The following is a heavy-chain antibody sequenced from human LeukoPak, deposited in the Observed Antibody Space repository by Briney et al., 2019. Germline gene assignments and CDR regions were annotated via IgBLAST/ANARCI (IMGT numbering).Heavy chain of an antibody. D-gene: IGHD5-18*01. Sequence: GGSLRLSCAASGFTFSSYSMNWVRQAPGKGLEWVSSISSSSSYIYYADSVKGRFTISRDNAKNSLYLQMNSLRAEDTAVYYCPRDPYIQLWPRYFDYWGQGTLVTVSS. V-gene: IGHV3-21*01. CDR3: PRDPYIQLWPRYFDY. CDR1: GFTFSSYS. CDR2: ISSSSSYI. J-gene: IGHJ4*02.